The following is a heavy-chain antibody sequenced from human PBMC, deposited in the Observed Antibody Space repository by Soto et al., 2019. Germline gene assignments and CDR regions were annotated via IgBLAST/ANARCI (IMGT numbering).Heavy chain of an antibody. Sequence: PGGSLRLSCAASGFTFDDYAMHWVLQAPGKGLEWVSGISWNSGSIGYADSVKGRFTISRDNAKNSLYLQMNSLRAEDTALYYCAKPKAAAGTLDYVWGSYRPDAFDIWGQGTMVTVSS. V-gene: IGHV3-9*01. J-gene: IGHJ3*02. CDR2: ISWNSGSI. CDR1: GFTFDDYA. CDR3: AKPKAAAGTLDYVWGSYRPDAFDI. D-gene: IGHD3-16*02.